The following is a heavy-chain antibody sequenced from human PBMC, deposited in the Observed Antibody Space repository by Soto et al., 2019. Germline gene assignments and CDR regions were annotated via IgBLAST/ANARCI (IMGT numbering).Heavy chain of an antibody. D-gene: IGHD1-26*01. CDR3: ARDLLSVGATGYYYYGMDV. CDR1: GFTFSSYD. J-gene: IGHJ6*02. V-gene: IGHV3-13*01. Sequence: GGSLRLSCAASGFTFSSYDMHWVRQATGKGLEWVSAIGTAGDTYYPGSVKGRFTISRENAKNSLYLQMNSLRAEDTAVYYCARDLLSVGATGYYYYGMDVWGQGTTVTVSS. CDR2: IGTAGDT.